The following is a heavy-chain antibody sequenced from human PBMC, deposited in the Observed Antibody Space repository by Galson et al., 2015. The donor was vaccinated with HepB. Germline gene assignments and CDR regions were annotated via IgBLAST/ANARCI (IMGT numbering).Heavy chain of an antibody. CDR2: IDPSDSYT. J-gene: IGHJ5*02. V-gene: IGHV5-10-1*01. CDR1: GYRFTSYW. Sequence: SGAEVKKPGESLRISCKGSGYRFTSYWISWVRQMPGKGLEWMGRIDPSDSYTNYSPSFQGHVTISADKSISTAYLQWSSLKASDTAMYYCASLSITMVRGVQYNWFDPWGQGTLVTVSS. D-gene: IGHD3-10*01. CDR3: ASLSITMVRGVQYNWFDP.